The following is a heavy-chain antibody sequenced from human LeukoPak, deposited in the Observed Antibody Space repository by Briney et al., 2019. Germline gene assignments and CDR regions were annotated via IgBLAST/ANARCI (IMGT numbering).Heavy chain of an antibody. CDR2: INPNSGGT. CDR3: ARDYGFDL. D-gene: IGHD4-17*01. J-gene: IGHJ2*01. Sequence: ASVKVSRKASGYSFTGYYIHWVRQAPGQGLEWMGWINPNSGGTSYAQKFQGRVTMTRDASINTAYMELNRLTSDDTAVYYCARDYGFDLWGRGTLVTVSS. V-gene: IGHV1-2*02. CDR1: GYSFTGYY.